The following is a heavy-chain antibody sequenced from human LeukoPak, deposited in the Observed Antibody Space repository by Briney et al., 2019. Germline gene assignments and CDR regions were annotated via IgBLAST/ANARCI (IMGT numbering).Heavy chain of an antibody. J-gene: IGHJ6*02. D-gene: IGHD3-3*02. CDR3: ARGSPYWDFWSGQSYYYYGMDV. V-gene: IGHV4-34*01. CDR1: GGSFSVYY. CDR2: INHSGST. Sequence: SETLSLTCAVYGGSFSVYYWSWIRQPPGKGLEWIGEINHSGSTNYNPSLKSRVTISVDTSKNQFSLKLSSVTAADTAVYYCARGSPYWDFWSGQSYYYYGMDVWGQGTTVTVSS.